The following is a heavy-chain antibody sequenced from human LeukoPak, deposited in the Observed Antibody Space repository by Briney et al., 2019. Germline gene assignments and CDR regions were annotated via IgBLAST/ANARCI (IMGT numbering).Heavy chain of an antibody. D-gene: IGHD3-10*01. J-gene: IGHJ5*02. CDR1: GFTFSSYG. CDR2: INWNGGST. Sequence: GGSLRLSCAASGFTFSSYGMHWVRQAPGKGLEWVAGINWNGGSTGYADSVKGRFTISRDNAKNSLYLQMNSLRAEDTALYYCARGSGGSGKGFDPWGQGTLVTVSS. CDR3: ARGSGGSGKGFDP. V-gene: IGHV3-20*04.